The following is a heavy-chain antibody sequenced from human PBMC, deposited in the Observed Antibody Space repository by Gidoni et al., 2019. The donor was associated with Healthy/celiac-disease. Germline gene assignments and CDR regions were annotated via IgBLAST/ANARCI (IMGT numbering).Heavy chain of an antibody. Sequence: QITLKESGPTLVKPTQTLPLTCTFSGFTLSTSGVGVGWIRQPPGKALEWLALIYSDDDKRYSPSQKSRVTITKDTSKNQVVLTMTNMDPVDRATYYCAHSRVDTAMEYFDYWGQGTLVTVSS. D-gene: IGHD5-18*01. CDR3: AHSRVDTAMEYFDY. CDR2: IYSDDDK. J-gene: IGHJ4*02. V-gene: IGHV2-5*02. CDR1: GFTLSTSGVG.